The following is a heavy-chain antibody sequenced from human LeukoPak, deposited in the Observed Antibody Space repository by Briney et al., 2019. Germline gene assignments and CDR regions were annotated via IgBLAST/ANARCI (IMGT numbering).Heavy chain of an antibody. V-gene: IGHV3-64*04. CDR2: ISSNGGST. Sequence: GGSLRLSCAASGFTFSSYAMHWVRQAPGKGLEYVSGISSNGGSTNYADSVKGRFTISRDNSKNTLYLQMNSLRAEDTAVYYCAKRGYYYDSSGYYSRTYFDYWGQGTLVIVSS. D-gene: IGHD3-22*01. CDR1: GFTFSSYA. J-gene: IGHJ4*02. CDR3: AKRGYYYDSSGYYSRTYFDY.